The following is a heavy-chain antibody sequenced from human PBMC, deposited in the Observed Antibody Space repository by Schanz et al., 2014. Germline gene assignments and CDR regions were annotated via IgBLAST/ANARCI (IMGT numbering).Heavy chain of an antibody. V-gene: IGHV1-69*02. J-gene: IGHJ4*02. D-gene: IGHD6-13*01. Sequence: QVQLVQSGAEMKKPGSSVKVSCKASGGTFSSYTISWVRQARGQGLEWVGRFIPILDVGNYAQQFQGRVTFTADKSTSTAYMELSSLRYEDTALYYCASSGAGYSSSWDFDYWGQGTLVTVSS. CDR3: ASSGAGYSSSWDFDY. CDR1: GGTFSSYT. CDR2: FIPILDVG.